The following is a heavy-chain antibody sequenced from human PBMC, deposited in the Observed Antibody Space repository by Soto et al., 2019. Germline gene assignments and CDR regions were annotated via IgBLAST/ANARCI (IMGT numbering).Heavy chain of an antibody. V-gene: IGHV4-30-4*01. Sequence: SETLSLTCTVSGGSVSCGDYFWRWIRQPPGKGLEWIGYIYDSGSSYYNPSLKSRVTMSVDTSKNQFSLKLRSVTAADTAMYYCAREKGYISGPKNFDSWGQGTLVTVSS. CDR1: GGSVSCGDYF. CDR2: IYDSGSS. D-gene: IGHD5-12*01. J-gene: IGHJ4*02. CDR3: AREKGYISGPKNFDS.